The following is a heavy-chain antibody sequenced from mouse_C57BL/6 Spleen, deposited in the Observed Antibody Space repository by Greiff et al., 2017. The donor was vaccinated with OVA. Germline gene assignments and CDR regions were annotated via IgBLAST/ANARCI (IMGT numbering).Heavy chain of an antibody. D-gene: IGHD2-4*01. J-gene: IGHJ3*01. CDR1: GYTFTSYW. CDR2: IYPGSGST. V-gene: IGHV1-55*01. CDR3: ARWGSYEYGPFAY. Sequence: QVQLQQPGAELVKPGASVKMSCKASGYTFTSYWITWVKQRPGQGLEWIGDIYPGSGSTNYNEKFKSKATLTVDTSSSTAYMQLSSLTSEDSAVYYCARWGSYEYGPFAYWGQGTLVTVSA.